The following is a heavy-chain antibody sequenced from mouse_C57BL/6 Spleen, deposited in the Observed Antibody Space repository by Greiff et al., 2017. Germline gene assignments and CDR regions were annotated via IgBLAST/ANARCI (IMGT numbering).Heavy chain of an antibody. D-gene: IGHD3-2*02. Sequence: EVKLVESGAELVKPGASVKLSCTASGFNIKDYYMHWVKQRTEQGLEWIGRIDPEDGETKYAPKFQGKATITADTSSNTAYLQLSSLTSEDTAVYYCASGAAQATGYAMDYWGQGTSVTVSS. CDR3: ASGAAQATGYAMDY. CDR2: IDPEDGET. CDR1: GFNIKDYY. V-gene: IGHV14-2*01. J-gene: IGHJ4*01.